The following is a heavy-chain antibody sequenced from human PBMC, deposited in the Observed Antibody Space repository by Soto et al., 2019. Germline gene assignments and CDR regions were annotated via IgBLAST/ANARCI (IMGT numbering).Heavy chain of an antibody. CDR3: ARSLPPYYYGSGSYSYYYGMDV. J-gene: IGHJ6*02. D-gene: IGHD3-10*01. V-gene: IGHV4-4*02. CDR1: GGSISSSNW. CDR2: IYHSGST. Sequence: SDSLSLTCAVSGGSISSSNWWSWVRQPPGKGLEWIGEIYHSGSTNYNPSLKSRVTISVDKSKNQFSLKLSSVTAADTAVYYCARSLPPYYYGSGSYSYYYGMDVWGQGTTVTVSS.